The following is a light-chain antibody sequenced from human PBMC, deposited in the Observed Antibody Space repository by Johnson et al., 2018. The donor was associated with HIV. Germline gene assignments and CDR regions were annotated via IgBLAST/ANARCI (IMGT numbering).Light chain of an antibody. Sequence: QSVLTQPPSVSAAPGQKVTISCSGSSSNIGNNYVSWYQQLPGTAPKLLIYDNNKRPSGIPDRFSGSKSGTSATLGITGLQTGDEADYYCGTWDISLRVGYVCGTGTKVIVL. CDR3: GTWDISLRVGYV. CDR1: SSNIGNNY. CDR2: DNN. J-gene: IGLJ1*01. V-gene: IGLV1-51*01.